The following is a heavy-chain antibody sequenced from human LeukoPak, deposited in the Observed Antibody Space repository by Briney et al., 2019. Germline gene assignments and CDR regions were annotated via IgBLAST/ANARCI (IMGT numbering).Heavy chain of an antibody. J-gene: IGHJ4*02. CDR2: ISSNGGST. CDR1: GFTFSSCG. V-gene: IGHV3-64*01. D-gene: IGHD1-20*01. CDR3: ARDFGLTGKVDY. Sequence: GGSLRLSCAASGFTFSSCGMHWVRQAPGKGLESVSAISSNGGSTYYANSVKGRFTISRDNSKNTLYLQMGSLRAEDLAVYYCARDFGLTGKVDYWGQGTLVTVSS.